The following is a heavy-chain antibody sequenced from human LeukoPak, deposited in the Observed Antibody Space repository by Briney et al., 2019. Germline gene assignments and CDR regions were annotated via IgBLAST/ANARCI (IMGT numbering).Heavy chain of an antibody. J-gene: IGHJ6*02. CDR3: ARLYYGMDV. CDR2: MYYTGNT. V-gene: IGHV4-39*01. Sequence: SETLSLTCTVSGVSISSTSYYWGWIRQPPGEGLEWIGSMYYTGNTHYSPSLKSRVTISVDTSKNQFSLELNSVTAADTAVYYCARLYYGMDVWGQGTTVTVSS. CDR1: GVSISSTSYY.